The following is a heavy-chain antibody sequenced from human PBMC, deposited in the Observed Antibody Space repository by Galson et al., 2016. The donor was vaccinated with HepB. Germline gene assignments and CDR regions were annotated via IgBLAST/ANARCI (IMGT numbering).Heavy chain of an antibody. D-gene: IGHD1-1*01. CDR1: GGTFTTHA. J-gene: IGHJ6*03. CDR3: ATGSFDQYTMDV. V-gene: IGHV1-69*10. CDR2: IIPLADRK. Sequence: SVKVSCKASGGTFTTHALQWVRLAHGHGLTWMGRIIPLADRKDYAERFQGRVAITADISTGTAYMELSRLKFDDTGVYFCATGSFDQYTMDVWGNGTAVIVSS.